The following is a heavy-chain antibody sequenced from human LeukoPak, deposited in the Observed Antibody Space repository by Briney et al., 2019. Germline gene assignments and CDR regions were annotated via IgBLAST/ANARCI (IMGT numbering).Heavy chain of an antibody. Sequence: GGSLRLSCAASGFTFSSYWMHWVRQAPRKGLVLVSRINTDGSSTTYADSVKGRFTISRDNAKNTLYLQMNSLRAEDTAVYYCARDPVLDDYGGNSPYWGQGTLVTVSS. V-gene: IGHV3-74*01. J-gene: IGHJ4*02. CDR3: ARDPVLDDYGGNSPY. D-gene: IGHD4-23*01. CDR1: GFTFSSYW. CDR2: INTDGSST.